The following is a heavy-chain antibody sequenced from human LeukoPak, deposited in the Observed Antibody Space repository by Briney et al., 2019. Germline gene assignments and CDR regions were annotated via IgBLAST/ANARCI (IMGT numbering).Heavy chain of an antibody. CDR2: IKSKTAGGTT. V-gene: IGHV3-15*01. CDR3: TTGESMVGTTIHVRWAD. CDR1: GFIFTNYF. Sequence: GGSLRLSCAASGFIFTNYFMSWVRQAPGKGLEWVGRIKSKTAGGTTDYAAPVKGRFTISRDDSKNTLYLQMGSLKTEDTAVYYCTTGESMVGTTIHVRWADWGQGALVTVSS. J-gene: IGHJ4*02. D-gene: IGHD1-26*01.